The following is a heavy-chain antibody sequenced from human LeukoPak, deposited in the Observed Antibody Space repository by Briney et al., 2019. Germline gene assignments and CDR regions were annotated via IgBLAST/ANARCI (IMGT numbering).Heavy chain of an antibody. D-gene: IGHD3-22*01. CDR1: GLTFSRYS. CDR3: ARMEDSSDYCIEVDY. CDR2: ISETSSHM. V-gene: IGHV3-21*01. Sequence: PGGSLRLSCTASGLTFSRYSMNWVRQAPGKGLEWVSSISETSSHMYYADSVRGRFTISRDNARNSLFLQMNGLRADDTAVYYCARMEDSSDYCIEVDYWGRGTLVTVSS. J-gene: IGHJ4*02.